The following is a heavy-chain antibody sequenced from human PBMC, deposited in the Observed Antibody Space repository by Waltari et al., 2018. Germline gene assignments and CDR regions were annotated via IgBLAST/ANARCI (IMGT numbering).Heavy chain of an antibody. D-gene: IGHD2-2*01. CDR2: MNPNSGNT. Sequence: QVQLVQSGAEVKKPGASVKVSCKASGYTFTSYDINWVRQATGQGLEWMGWMNPNSGNTGYAQKFQGRVTMTRNTSISTAYMELSSLRSEDTAVYYCARVAYCSSTSCYVQAFDIWGQGTMVIVSS. CDR1: GYTFTSYD. J-gene: IGHJ3*02. CDR3: ARVAYCSSTSCYVQAFDI. V-gene: IGHV1-8*01.